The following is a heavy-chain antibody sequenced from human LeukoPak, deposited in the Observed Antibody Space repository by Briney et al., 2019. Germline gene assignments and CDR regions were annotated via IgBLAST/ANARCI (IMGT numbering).Heavy chain of an antibody. D-gene: IGHD6-13*01. Sequence: ASVKVSCKVSGYTLTELSMHWVRQAPGKGLEWMGGFDPEDGETIYAQKFQGRVTMTGDTSTDTAYMELSRLRSDDTAVYYCARANKHTGAAVDFDYWGQGTLVTVSS. CDR1: GYTLTELS. CDR3: ARANKHTGAAVDFDY. CDR2: FDPEDGET. V-gene: IGHV1-24*01. J-gene: IGHJ4*02.